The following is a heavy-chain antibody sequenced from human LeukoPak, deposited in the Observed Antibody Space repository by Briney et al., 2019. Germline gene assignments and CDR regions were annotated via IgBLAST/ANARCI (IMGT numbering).Heavy chain of an antibody. CDR3: ARGTGWLQFSYYYMDV. CDR2: INPNSGGT. J-gene: IGHJ6*03. V-gene: IGHV1-2*02. Sequence: ASVKVSCKASGYTFTGYYMHWVRQAPGQGLEWMGWINPNSGGTNYAQKFQGRVTMTRDTSISTAYMELSRLRSNDTAVYYCARGTGWLQFSYYYMDVWGKGTTVTISS. CDR1: GYTFTGYY. D-gene: IGHD5-24*01.